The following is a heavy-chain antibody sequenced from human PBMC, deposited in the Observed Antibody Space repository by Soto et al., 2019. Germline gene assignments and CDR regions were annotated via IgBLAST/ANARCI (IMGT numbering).Heavy chain of an antibody. CDR2: IYSGGST. J-gene: IGHJ3*01. D-gene: IGHD6-13*01. V-gene: IGHV3-53*04. Sequence: EVQLVESGGGLVQPGGSLRLSCAASGFTVSSNYMSWVRQAPGKGLEWVSVIYSGGSTYYADSVKGRFTISRHNSKNTLYLQMNSLRAEDTAVYYSARDRGKAAATQGFDFWGRGTIVVVCS. CDR1: GFTVSSNY. CDR3: ARDRGKAAATQGFDF.